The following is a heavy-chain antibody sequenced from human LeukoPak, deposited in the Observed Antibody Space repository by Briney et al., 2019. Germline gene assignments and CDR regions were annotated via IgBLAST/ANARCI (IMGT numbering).Heavy chain of an antibody. V-gene: IGHV3-23*01. CDR2: INGGGGTT. CDR1: GFTFSSYA. J-gene: IGHJ4*02. Sequence: GGSLRLSCAASGFTFSSYAMSWVRQAPGKGLEWVSAINGGGGTTYYADSVRGRFTISRDNSKNTLYLQMDSLRADDTAVYYCAKVFNTYYFDYWGQGTLVTVSS. CDR3: AKVFNTYYFDY.